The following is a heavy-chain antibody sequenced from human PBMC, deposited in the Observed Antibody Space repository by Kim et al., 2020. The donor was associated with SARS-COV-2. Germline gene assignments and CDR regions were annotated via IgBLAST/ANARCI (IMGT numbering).Heavy chain of an antibody. CDR1: GFSFSNYA. V-gene: IGHV3-23*01. D-gene: IGHD1-26*01. CDR2: TRGAGDST. J-gene: IGHJ5*02. CDR3: AKYFGTYPWFDP. Sequence: GGSLRLSCAASGFSFSNYALSWVRQAPGKGLECLSATRGAGDSTFHALSLKGPVTISRDNSKNTLYLQMNSLRPEDTAVYYCAKYFGTYPWFDPWGQGTL.